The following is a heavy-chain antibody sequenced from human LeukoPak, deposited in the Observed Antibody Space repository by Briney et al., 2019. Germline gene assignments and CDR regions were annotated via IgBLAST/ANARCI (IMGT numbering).Heavy chain of an antibody. CDR2: INPDSGGT. D-gene: IGHD4-23*01. CDR1: GYTFTGYY. Sequence: ASVKVSCKASGYTFTGYYMHGVRQAPGQGVEWMGWINPDSGGTNYAQNFQGRVTMPRDTSISTAYMELSRLRSADTAVYYCARPFIETPSLGALDYWGQGTLVTVSS. J-gene: IGHJ4*02. V-gene: IGHV1-2*02. CDR3: ARPFIETPSLGALDY.